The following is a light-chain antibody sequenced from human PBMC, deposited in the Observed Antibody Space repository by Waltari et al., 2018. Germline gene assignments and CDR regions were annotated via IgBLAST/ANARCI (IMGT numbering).Light chain of an antibody. J-gene: IGLJ1*01. Sequence: HSALTQPASVSGSPGQSITIPCTGTSSDVGGFHAVSWYQQHPGKVPKLVIYGVADRPSGISNRFSGSKSGNTASLTISGLHAEDEADYYCCSYTTSDTYVFGTGTKVIVL. V-gene: IGLV2-14*03. CDR2: GVA. CDR3: CSYTTSDTYV. CDR1: SSDVGGFHA.